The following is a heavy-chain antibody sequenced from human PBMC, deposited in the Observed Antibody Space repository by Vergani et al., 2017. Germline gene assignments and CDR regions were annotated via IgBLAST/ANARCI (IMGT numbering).Heavy chain of an antibody. J-gene: IGHJ4*02. CDR3: ARHRRELLVPDVDY. CDR1: GGSISSSSYY. CDR2: IYYSGST. Sequence: QLQLQESGPGLVKPSETLSLTCTVSGGSISSSSYYWGWIRQPPGKGLEWIGSIYYSGSTYYNPSLKGRVTISVDTSKNQFSLKLSSVTAADTAMYYCARHRRELLVPDVDYWGQGTLVTVSS. V-gene: IGHV4-39*07. D-gene: IGHD1-26*01.